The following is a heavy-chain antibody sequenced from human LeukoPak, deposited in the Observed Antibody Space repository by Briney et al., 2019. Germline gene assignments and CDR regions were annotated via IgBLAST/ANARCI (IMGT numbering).Heavy chain of an antibody. CDR2: SGGRT. D-gene: IGHD6-13*01. J-gene: IGHJ4*02. CDR3: AKHSSSSWFDY. CDR1: GLTGSHNY. Sequence: GGSLRLSCAASGLTGSHNYVSWVRQTPGKGLEWVSSSGGRTDYADSVKGRFTISRDNSKNRLYLQMNSLRADDTAVYYCAKHSSSSWFDYWGQGTLVTVSS. V-gene: IGHV3-53*01.